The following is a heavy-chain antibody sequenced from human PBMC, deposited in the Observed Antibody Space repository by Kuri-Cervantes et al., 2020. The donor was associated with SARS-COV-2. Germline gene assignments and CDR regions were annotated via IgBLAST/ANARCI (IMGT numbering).Heavy chain of an antibody. Sequence: SETLSLTCSVSGGSISSRNFYRGWIRQPPGKGLEWIGNIYYSGSTYYSPSLKSRVTISMDTSKDQFSLKLSSVTAADTAVYYCARVLRTASFDFWGQETLVTVSS. CDR3: ARVLRTASFDF. D-gene: IGHD3-16*01. J-gene: IGHJ4*02. CDR2: IYYSGST. CDR1: GGSISSRNFY. V-gene: IGHV4-39*01.